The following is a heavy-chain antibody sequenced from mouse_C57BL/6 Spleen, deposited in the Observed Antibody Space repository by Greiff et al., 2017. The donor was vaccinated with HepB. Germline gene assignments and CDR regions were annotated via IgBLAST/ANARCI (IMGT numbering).Heavy chain of an antibody. Sequence: EVMLVESGGGLVKPGGSLKLSCAASGFTFSSYAMSWVRQTPEKRLEWVATISDGGSYTYYPDNVKGRFTISRDNAKNNLYLQMSHLKSEDTAMYYCARPLITVYAMDYWGQGTSVTVSS. CDR1: GFTFSSYA. CDR3: ARPLITVYAMDY. CDR2: ISDGGSYT. J-gene: IGHJ4*01. V-gene: IGHV5-4*03. D-gene: IGHD1-1*01.